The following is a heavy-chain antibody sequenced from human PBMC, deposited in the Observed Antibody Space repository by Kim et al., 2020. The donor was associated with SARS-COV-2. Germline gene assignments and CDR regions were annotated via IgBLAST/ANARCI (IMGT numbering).Heavy chain of an antibody. Sequence: QKFQGRVTMTRDTSISTAYMELSRLRSDDTAVYYCARGRIAARPGSGMDVWGQGTTVTVSS. J-gene: IGHJ6*02. CDR3: ARGRIAARPGSGMDV. D-gene: IGHD6-6*01. V-gene: IGHV1-2*02.